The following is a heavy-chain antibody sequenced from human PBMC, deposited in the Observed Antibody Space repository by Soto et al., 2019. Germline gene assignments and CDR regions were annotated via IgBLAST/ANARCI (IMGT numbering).Heavy chain of an antibody. J-gene: IGHJ4*02. Sequence: ASVKVSCKASGHTFTSYGISWVRQAPGQGLEWMGWISAYNGNTNYAQKLQGRVTMTTDTSTSTAYMELRSLRSDDTAVYYCARVAPTATTVTTDFDYWGQGTLVTVSS. CDR2: ISAYNGNT. CDR1: GHTFTSYG. CDR3: ARVAPTATTVTTDFDY. D-gene: IGHD4-4*01. V-gene: IGHV1-18*01.